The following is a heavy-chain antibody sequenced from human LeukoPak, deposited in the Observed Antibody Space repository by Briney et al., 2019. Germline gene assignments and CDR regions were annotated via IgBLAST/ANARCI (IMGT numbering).Heavy chain of an antibody. J-gene: IGHJ4*02. CDR2: INWNSDSI. CDR3: AINGGGDSGYGNFDY. D-gene: IGHD5-12*01. CDR1: GFTFDDYA. Sequence: GGSLRLFCAVSGFTFDDYAMHWVRQVRGKGLEWVSGINWNSDSIGYADSVKGRFTTSRDNAKNSLYLQMNSLRAEDTAFYYCAINGGGDSGYGNFDYWGQGTLVTVSS. V-gene: IGHV3-9*01.